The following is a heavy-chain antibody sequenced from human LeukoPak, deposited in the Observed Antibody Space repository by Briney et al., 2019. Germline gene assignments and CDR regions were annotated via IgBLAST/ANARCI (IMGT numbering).Heavy chain of an antibody. V-gene: IGHV4-39*01. CDR1: GFTFSSYT. CDR3: ARCAYYGDYVDY. CDR2: IYYSGST. J-gene: IGHJ4*02. Sequence: PGGSLRLSCAASGFTFSSYTMSWIRQPPGKGLEWIGSIYYSGSTYYKSSLKSRVTISVDTSKNQFSLKLSSVTAADTAVYYCARCAYYGDYVDYWGQGTLVTVSS. D-gene: IGHD4-17*01.